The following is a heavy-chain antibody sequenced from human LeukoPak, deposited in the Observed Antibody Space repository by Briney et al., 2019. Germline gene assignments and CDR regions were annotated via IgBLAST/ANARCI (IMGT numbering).Heavy chain of an antibody. Sequence: PSETLSLTCTVSGASINDHYWSWIRQPPGKGLEWIGYKYYAGSTGTNPSLESRVTISVDTSKNQFSLNLYSVTAADTAVYYCARHRFAWYDFDVWGQGTRVTVS. CDR2: KYYAGST. CDR3: ARHRFAWYDFDV. V-gene: IGHV4-59*08. CDR1: GASINDHY. J-gene: IGHJ3*01. D-gene: IGHD3-9*01.